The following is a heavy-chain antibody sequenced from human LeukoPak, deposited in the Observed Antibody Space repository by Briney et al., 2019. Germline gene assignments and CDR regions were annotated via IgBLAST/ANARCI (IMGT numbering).Heavy chain of an antibody. CDR3: ARGISGSYLDH. D-gene: IGHD1-26*01. CDR1: GFTFTSYE. CDR2: ISSSGSSI. J-gene: IGHJ4*02. V-gene: IGHV3-48*03. Sequence: PGGSLRVSCAASGFTFTSYEMNWVRQAPGKGLEWVSYISSSGSSIYQADSVKGRFTISRDKAKNSLYLQMNSLRAEDTAIYYCARGISGSYLDHWGQGTLVTVSS.